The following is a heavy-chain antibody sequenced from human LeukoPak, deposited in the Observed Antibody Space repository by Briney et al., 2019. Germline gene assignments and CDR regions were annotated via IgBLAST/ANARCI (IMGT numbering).Heavy chain of an antibody. J-gene: IGHJ4*02. CDR2: ISGSSRHK. CDR1: GFTFSSYT. CDR3: ARTANFAAGYYIDY. Sequence: PGGSLRLSCAASGFTFSSYTMNWVRQAPGKGLEWVSSISGSSRHKYYADSVKGRFTISRDNAKNSLCLQMNSLRAEDTAVYYCARTANFAAGYYIDYWGQGTLVTVSS. V-gene: IGHV3-21*01. D-gene: IGHD6-13*01.